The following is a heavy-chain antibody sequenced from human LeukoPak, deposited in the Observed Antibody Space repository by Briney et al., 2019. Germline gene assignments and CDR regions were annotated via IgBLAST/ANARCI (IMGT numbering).Heavy chain of an antibody. Sequence: GGSLRLSCAASGFTFSSHAMSWVRQAPGKGLGWVSAISTSGGTTDYADSVKGRFTISRDNSKNTLYLQLNSLRAEDTAVYYCSKTSIVGPTAIDYWGQGTLVTVSS. V-gene: IGHV3-23*01. CDR3: SKTSIVGPTAIDY. D-gene: IGHD1-26*01. CDR1: GFTFSSHA. J-gene: IGHJ4*02. CDR2: ISTSGGTT.